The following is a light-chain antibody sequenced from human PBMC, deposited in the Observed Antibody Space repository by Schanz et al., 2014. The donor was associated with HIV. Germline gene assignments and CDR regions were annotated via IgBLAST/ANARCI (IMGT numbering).Light chain of an antibody. CDR3: SSYAGNNKLGV. J-gene: IGLJ1*01. Sequence: QSVLTQPPSVSGAPGQRVTISCTGSRSNVGAGYDVHWYQQLPGIAPKLLIYGNTNRPSGVPDRFSGSKSGTSASLAITGLRAEDEADYYCSSYAGNNKLGVFGTGTKLTVL. CDR2: GNT. V-gene: IGLV1-40*01. CDR1: RSNVGAGYD.